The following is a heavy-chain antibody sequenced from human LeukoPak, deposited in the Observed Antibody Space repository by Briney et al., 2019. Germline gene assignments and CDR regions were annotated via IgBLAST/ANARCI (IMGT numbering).Heavy chain of an antibody. V-gene: IGHV3-48*01. CDR3: TRPRDPPTSYGDYSDTLDI. Sequence: QPGGSLRLSCAASGFTFSRNSMNWVRQAPGKGLEWVSYISSSSRTKYYADSVKGRFTISRDNAKNSLYLQMNSLRAEDTAVYYCTRPRDPPTSYGDYSDTLDIWGQGTMVTVSS. J-gene: IGHJ3*02. CDR2: ISSSSRTK. CDR1: GFTFSRNS. D-gene: IGHD4-17*01.